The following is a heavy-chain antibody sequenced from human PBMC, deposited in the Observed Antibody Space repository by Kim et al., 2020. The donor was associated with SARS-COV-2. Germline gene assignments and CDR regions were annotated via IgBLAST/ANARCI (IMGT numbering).Heavy chain of an antibody. CDR1: GGSFSGYY. D-gene: IGHD2-21*01. Sequence: SETLSLTCAVYGGSFSGYYWSWIRQPPGKGLEWIGEINHSGSTNYNPSLKSRVTISVDTSKNQFSLKLSSVTAADTAVYYCARGRRHIVVGGRQYYFDYWGQGTLVTVSS. CDR3: ARGRRHIVVGGRQYYFDY. J-gene: IGHJ4*02. V-gene: IGHV4-34*01. CDR2: INHSGST.